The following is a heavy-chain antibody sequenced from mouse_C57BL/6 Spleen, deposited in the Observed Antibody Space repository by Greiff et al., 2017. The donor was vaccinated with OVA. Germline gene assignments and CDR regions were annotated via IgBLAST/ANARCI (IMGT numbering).Heavy chain of an antibody. V-gene: IGHV5-6*01. CDR1: GFTFSSYG. CDR3: ARHGVTGTTWFAY. D-gene: IGHD4-1*01. Sequence: DVHLVESGGDLVKPGGSLKLSCAASGFTFSSYGMSWVRQTPDKRLEWVATISSGGSYTYYPDSVKGRFTISRDNAKNTLYLQMSRLKSEDTAMYYCARHGVTGTTWFAYWGQGTLVTVSA. J-gene: IGHJ3*01. CDR2: ISSGGSYT.